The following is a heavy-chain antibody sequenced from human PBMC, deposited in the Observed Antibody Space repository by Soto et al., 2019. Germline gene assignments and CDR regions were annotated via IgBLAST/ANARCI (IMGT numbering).Heavy chain of an antibody. CDR2: IKQDGSEK. CDR1: GFTFSSYW. Sequence: QPGGSLRLSCAASGFTFSSYWMSWVRQAPGKGLEWVANIKQDGSEKYYVDSVKGRFTISRDNAKNSLYLQMNSLRAEDTAVYYCARTLRFLEWLHQPPPYYFDYWGQGT. J-gene: IGHJ4*02. CDR3: ARTLRFLEWLHQPPPYYFDY. D-gene: IGHD3-3*01. V-gene: IGHV3-7*05.